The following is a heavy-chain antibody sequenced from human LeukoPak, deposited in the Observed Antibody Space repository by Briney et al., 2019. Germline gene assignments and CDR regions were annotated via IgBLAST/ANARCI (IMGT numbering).Heavy chain of an antibody. CDR2: INHSGST. CDR3: ARGLVVVAALWYFDL. V-gene: IGHV4-34*01. Sequence: TSSETLSLTCAVYGGSLSGYYWSWIRQPPGKGLEWIGEINHSGSTNYNPSLKSRVTISVDTSKNQFSLKLSSVTAADTAVYYCARGLVVVAALWYFDLWGRGTLVTVSS. CDR1: GGSLSGYY. J-gene: IGHJ2*01. D-gene: IGHD2-15*01.